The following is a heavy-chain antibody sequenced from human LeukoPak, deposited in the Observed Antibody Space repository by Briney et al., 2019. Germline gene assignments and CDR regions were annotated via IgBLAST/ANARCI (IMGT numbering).Heavy chain of an antibody. V-gene: IGHV3-7*01. J-gene: IGHJ3*02. CDR1: GYTFTSYG. Sequence: GASVKGSCKASGYTFTSYGISWVRQAPGKGLEWVANIKQDGSEKYYVDSVKGRFTISRDNAKNSLYLQMNSLRAEDTAVYYCAREAGYCSGGSCYGDDAFDIWGQGTMVTVSS. D-gene: IGHD2-15*01. CDR3: AREAGYCSGGSCYGDDAFDI. CDR2: IKQDGSEK.